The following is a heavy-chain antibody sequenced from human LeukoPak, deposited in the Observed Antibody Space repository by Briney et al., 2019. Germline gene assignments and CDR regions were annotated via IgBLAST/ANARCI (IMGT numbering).Heavy chain of an antibody. CDR1: EFTFRSYW. CDR2: INGDGITT. Sequence: PGGSLRLSCAASEFTFRSYWMHWVRQAPGKGLVWVSRINGDGITTTYADSVKGRFTISRDNAKNTLYLQMNSLRAEDMAVYYCARSWATSRYWFDYWGQGTLVTVSS. V-gene: IGHV3-74*01. J-gene: IGHJ4*02. D-gene: IGHD6-13*01. CDR3: ARSWATSRYWFDY.